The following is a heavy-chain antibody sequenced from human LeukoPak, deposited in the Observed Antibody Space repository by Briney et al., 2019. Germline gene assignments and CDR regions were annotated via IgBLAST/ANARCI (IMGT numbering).Heavy chain of an antibody. CDR3: ARAGITMIVATSLDY. CDR1: GYTFTSYG. J-gene: IGHJ4*02. V-gene: IGHV1-69*05. Sequence: GASVKVSCKASGYTFTSYGISWVRQAPGQGLEWMGRITPIFGTANYAQKFQGRVTITTDESTSTAYMELSSLRSEDTAVYYCARAGITMIVATSLDYWGQGTLVTVSS. D-gene: IGHD3-22*01. CDR2: ITPIFGTA.